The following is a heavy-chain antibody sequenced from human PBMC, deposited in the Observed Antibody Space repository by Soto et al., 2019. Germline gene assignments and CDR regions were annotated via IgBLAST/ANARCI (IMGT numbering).Heavy chain of an antibody. V-gene: IGHV3-7*01. Sequence: EVQLVESGGGLVQPGESLRLSCAASGFTFTAFWMTWLRQAPGKGLEWVANIKRDGTVTHYGDSVEGRCTLSRDNAHKPLLLQMNRLSEEDAAKYYCASDLAPPCEFFCDDFDVWGHGTFFTVSS. J-gene: IGHJ3*01. CDR1: GFTFTAFW. D-gene: IGHD3-16*01. CDR2: IKRDGTVT. CDR3: ASDLAPPCEFFCDDFDV.